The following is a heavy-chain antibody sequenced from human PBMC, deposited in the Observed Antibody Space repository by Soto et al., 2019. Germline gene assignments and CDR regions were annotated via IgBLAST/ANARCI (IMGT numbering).Heavy chain of an antibody. CDR2: IIPILGIA. V-gene: IGHV1-69*02. D-gene: IGHD3-10*01. CDR1: GGTFSSYT. Sequence: SVKVSCKASGGTFSSYTISWVRQAPGQGLEWMGRIIPILGIANYAQKFQGRVTITADKSTSTAYMELSSLRSEDTAVYYCASADYYGSGSYYKGYYYYGMDVWGQ. J-gene: IGHJ6*02. CDR3: ASADYYGSGSYYKGYYYYGMDV.